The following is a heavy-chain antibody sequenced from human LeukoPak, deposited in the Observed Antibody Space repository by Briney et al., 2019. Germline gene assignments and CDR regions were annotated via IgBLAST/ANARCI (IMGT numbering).Heavy chain of an antibody. V-gene: IGHV4-4*07. CDR3: ARGGRQREFDY. CDR2: ISGSGST. CDR1: GDSISYFY. Sequence: SETLSLTCSVSGDSISYFYWSWIRQAAGKGLEWIGRISGSGSTDYNASLKSRVTISVDASKNQFSLRRSSVAAADTAVYYCARGGRQREFDYWGQGALVTVSS. J-gene: IGHJ4*02. D-gene: IGHD1-14*01.